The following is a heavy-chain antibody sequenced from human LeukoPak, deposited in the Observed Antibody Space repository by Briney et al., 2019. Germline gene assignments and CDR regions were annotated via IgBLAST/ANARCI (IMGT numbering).Heavy chain of an antibody. V-gene: IGHV3-23*01. J-gene: IGHJ4*02. CDR1: GFTFSSYA. CDR3: ARDVIGHKEARNDY. D-gene: IGHD1-14*01. Sequence: GGSLRLSCAASGFTFSSYAMSWVRQAPGKGLEWVSAISGSGGSTYYADSVKGRFTISRDNAKKSMYLQMNSLRAEDTALYYCARDVIGHKEARNDYWGQGTLVTVSS. CDR2: ISGSGGST.